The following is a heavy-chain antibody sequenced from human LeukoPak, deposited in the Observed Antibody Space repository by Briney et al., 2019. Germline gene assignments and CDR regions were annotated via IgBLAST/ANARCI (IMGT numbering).Heavy chain of an antibody. V-gene: IGHV1-2*02. Sequence: ASVKVSCKASGYTFTGYYMHWVRQAPGQGLEWMGWINPNSGGTNYAQKFQGRVTMTRDTSISTAYMELSRLRSDDTAVYYCARDLGGGWPNTGCDYWGQGTLVTVSS. J-gene: IGHJ4*02. CDR2: INPNSGGT. CDR1: GYTFTGYY. D-gene: IGHD6-19*01. CDR3: ARDLGGGWPNTGCDY.